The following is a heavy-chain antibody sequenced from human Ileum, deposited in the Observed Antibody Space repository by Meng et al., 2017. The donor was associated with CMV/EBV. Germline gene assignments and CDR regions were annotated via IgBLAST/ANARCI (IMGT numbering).Heavy chain of an antibody. CDR2: ISSSSSTI. V-gene: IGHV3-48*04. CDR3: ARVAGAYYYDNNFYRADFHNYGMDV. Sequence: GGSLRLSCAASGFTFSSYSMNWVRQAPGKGLEWVSYISSSSSTIYYADSVKGRFTISRDNAKHSRYLQMNSLSTEDTAVYFCARVAGAYYYDNNFYRADFHNYGMDVWGQGTMVTVSS. CDR1: GFTFSSYS. J-gene: IGHJ6*02. D-gene: IGHD3-22*01.